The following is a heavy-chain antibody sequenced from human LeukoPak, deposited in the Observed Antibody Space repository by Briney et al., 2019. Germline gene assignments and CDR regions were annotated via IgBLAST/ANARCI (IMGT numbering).Heavy chain of an antibody. D-gene: IGHD3-3*01. V-gene: IGHV4-38-2*01. J-gene: IGHJ3*02. CDR3: ARGAITIFGVVIKNDAFDI. CDR1: GYSISSGYY. Sequence: SETLSLTCAVSGYSISSGYYWGWIRQPPGKGLEWIGSIYHSGSTYYNPSLKSRVTMSVDTSKNQFSLKLSSVTAADTAVYYCARGAITIFGVVIKNDAFDIWGQGTMVTVSS. CDR2: IYHSGST.